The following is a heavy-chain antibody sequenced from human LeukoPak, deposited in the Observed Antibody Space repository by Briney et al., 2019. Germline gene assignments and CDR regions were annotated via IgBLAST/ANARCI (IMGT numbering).Heavy chain of an antibody. CDR1: GFTFSSYA. D-gene: IGHD1-26*01. J-gene: IGHJ4*02. CDR3: ARDSGSYYVGYFDY. Sequence: GSLRLSCAASGFTFSSYAMHWVRQAPGKGLEYVSAISSNGGSTYYANSVKGRFTIPRDNSKNTLYLQMGSLRAEDMAVYYCARDSGSYYVGYFDYWGQGTLVTVSS. V-gene: IGHV3-64*01. CDR2: ISSNGGST.